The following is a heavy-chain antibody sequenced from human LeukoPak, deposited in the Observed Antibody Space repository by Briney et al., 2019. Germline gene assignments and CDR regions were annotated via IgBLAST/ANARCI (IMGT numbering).Heavy chain of an antibody. J-gene: IGHJ4*02. V-gene: IGHV1-2*04. CDR1: GYTFTVYY. D-gene: IGHD3-10*01. CDR3: ARSDGSGEQFDY. Sequence: ASVKVSCKASGYTFTVYYMHWVRQAPGQGLEWMGWINPNSGGTNYAQKFQGWVTMTTDTSISTAYMELSRLRSDDTAVYYCARSDGSGEQFDYWGQGTLVTVSS. CDR2: INPNSGGT.